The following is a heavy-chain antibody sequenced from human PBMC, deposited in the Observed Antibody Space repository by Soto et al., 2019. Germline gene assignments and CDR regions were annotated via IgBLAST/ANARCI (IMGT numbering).Heavy chain of an antibody. CDR1: GGSFSGYY. D-gene: IGHD6-13*01. CDR3: ARMSSSWYGMDV. CDR2: INHSGST. V-gene: IGHV4-34*01. J-gene: IGHJ6*02. Sequence: QVQLQQWGAGLLKPSETLSLTCAVYGGSFSGYYWSWIRQPPGKGLEWIGEINHSGSTNYNPSLKSRVTISVDTSKTQFSLQLSSVTAADTAVYYWARMSSSWYGMDVWGQGTTVTVSS.